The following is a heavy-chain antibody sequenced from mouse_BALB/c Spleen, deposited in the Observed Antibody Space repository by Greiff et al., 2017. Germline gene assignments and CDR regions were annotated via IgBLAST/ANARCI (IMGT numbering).Heavy chain of an antibody. D-gene: IGHD2-14*01. Sequence: DVKLVESGGGLVKPGGSLKLSCAASGFTFSSYAMSWVRQSPEKRLEWVAEISSGGSYTYYPDTVTGRFTISRDNAKNTLYLEMSSLRSEDTAMYYCARGQAYYRYGFDYWGQGTTLTVSS. CDR2: ISSGGSYT. CDR1: GFTFSSYA. V-gene: IGHV5-9-4*01. CDR3: ARGQAYYRYGFDY. J-gene: IGHJ2*01.